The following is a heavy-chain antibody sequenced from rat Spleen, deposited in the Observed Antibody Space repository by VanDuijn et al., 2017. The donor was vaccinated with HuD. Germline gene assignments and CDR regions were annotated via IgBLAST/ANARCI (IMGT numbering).Heavy chain of an antibody. Sequence: EVQLVESGGGLVQPGRSMRLSCAASGFTFSDYGMAWVLQAPTKGLVWVASISYDGTATYYRDSVKGRFTISRDTAQNILYLQMNSPRSEDTATYYCTRGGYFRYWGQGVMVTVSS. V-gene: IGHV5-20*01. J-gene: IGHJ2*01. D-gene: IGHD2-5*01. CDR3: TRGGYFRY. CDR1: GFTFSDYG. CDR2: ISYDGTAT.